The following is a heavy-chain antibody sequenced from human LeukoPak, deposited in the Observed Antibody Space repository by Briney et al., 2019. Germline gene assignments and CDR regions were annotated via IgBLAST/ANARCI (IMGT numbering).Heavy chain of an antibody. D-gene: IGHD5-24*01. V-gene: IGHV4-39*07. Sequence: SETLSLTCTVSGGSISSSSYYWGWIRQPPGKGLEWIGSIYHSGSTNYNPSLKSRVTISVDTSKNQFSLKLSSVTAADTAVYYCARSDGYNWPIDYWGQGTLVTVSS. CDR1: GGSISSSSYY. J-gene: IGHJ4*02. CDR2: IYHSGST. CDR3: ARSDGYNWPIDY.